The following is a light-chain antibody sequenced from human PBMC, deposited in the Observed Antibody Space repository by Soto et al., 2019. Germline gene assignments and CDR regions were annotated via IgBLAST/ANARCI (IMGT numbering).Light chain of an antibody. V-gene: IGLV2-14*01. CDR1: SSDVGGYNY. J-gene: IGLJ2*01. CDR2: DVS. CDR3: CSYTSSSSLVV. Sequence: QSVLTQPASVSGSPGQSITISCTGTSSDVGGYNYVSWYQQHPGKAPKLMIYDVSNRPSGVPNRFSGSKSGNTASLTISGLQAEDEAAYYCCSYTSSSSLVVFGGGTQLTVL.